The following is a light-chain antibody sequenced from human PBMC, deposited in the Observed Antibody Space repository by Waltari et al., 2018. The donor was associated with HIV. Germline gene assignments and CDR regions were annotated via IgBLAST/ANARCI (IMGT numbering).Light chain of an antibody. CDR1: SRDIGAYAS. Sequence: HSALTQPRSVSGSPGQSVTLSCTGTSRDIGAYASVSWFQKFPGRAPKLLIFDVNKRPSGVPDRFSGFKSGDTASLTISGLQPDDESDYFCSSYGGVASYLIFGGGTTLTVL. V-gene: IGLV2-11*01. CDR2: DVN. J-gene: IGLJ2*01. CDR3: SSYGGVASYLI.